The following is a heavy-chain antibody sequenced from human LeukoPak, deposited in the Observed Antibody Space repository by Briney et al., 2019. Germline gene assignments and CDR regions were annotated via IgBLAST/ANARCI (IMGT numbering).Heavy chain of an antibody. V-gene: IGHV3-23*01. D-gene: IGHD2-2*03. J-gene: IGHJ6*02. CDR1: GFTFSSYA. Sequence: PGGSLRLSCAASGFTFSSYAMSWVRQAPGKVLEWVSAISGSGGSTYYADSVKGRFTISRDNSKNTLYLQMNSLRAEDTAVYYCAKADGYYYYYGMDVWGQGTTVTVSS. CDR2: ISGSGGST. CDR3: AKADGYYYYYGMDV.